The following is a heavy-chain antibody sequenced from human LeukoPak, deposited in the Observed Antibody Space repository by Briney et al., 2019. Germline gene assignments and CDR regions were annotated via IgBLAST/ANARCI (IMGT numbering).Heavy chain of an antibody. CDR1: GASTSSRY. V-gene: IGHV4-59*08. CDR2: IYNAKNT. J-gene: IGHJ4*02. CDR3: AQTTGRPGFDF. Sequence: SETLSLTCSASGASTSSRYWSWIRQFPGGTLEWIGHIYNAKNTKYNPSLTSRVTISVDTSRNQFSLSLTSLTAADTARYYCAQTTGRPGFDFWGPGALVTVSS. D-gene: IGHD1-14*01.